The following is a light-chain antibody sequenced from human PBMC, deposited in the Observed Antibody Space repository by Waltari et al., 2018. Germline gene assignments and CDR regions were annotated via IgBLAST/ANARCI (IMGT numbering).Light chain of an antibody. CDR2: VNSDGSH. J-gene: IGLJ3*02. Sequence: QLVLTQSPSASASLGASVKPTCTLSRRHSSNIIASPQQQPGKGPRYLMQVNSDGSHRKGDEIPDRFSGSSSGAERYLTISSLQSEDEADYYCETGGHGTWVFGGGTKLTVL. CDR1: RRHSSNI. V-gene: IGLV4-69*01. CDR3: ETGGHGTWV.